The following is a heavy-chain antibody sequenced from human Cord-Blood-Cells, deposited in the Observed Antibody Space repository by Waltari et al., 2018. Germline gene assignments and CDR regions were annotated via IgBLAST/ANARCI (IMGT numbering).Heavy chain of an antibody. D-gene: IGHD3-9*01. CDR2: INHSGSP. Sequence: QVQLQQWGAGLLKPSETLSLTCAVYGGSFSGYYWSWIRQPPGKGLEWIGEINHSGSPNYNPSLKSRVTISVDTSKNQFSLKLSSVTAADTAVYYCARGDNPGAFDIWGQGTMVTVSS. V-gene: IGHV4-34*01. CDR3: ARGDNPGAFDI. J-gene: IGHJ3*02. CDR1: GGSFSGYY.